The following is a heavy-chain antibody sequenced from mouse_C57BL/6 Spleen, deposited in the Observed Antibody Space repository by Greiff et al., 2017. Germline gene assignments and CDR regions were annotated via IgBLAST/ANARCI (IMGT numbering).Heavy chain of an antibody. CDR1: GFTFSSYT. D-gene: IGHD2-3*01. V-gene: IGHV5-9*01. CDR2: ISGGGGNT. Sequence: EVKVVESGGGLVKPGGSLKLSCAASGFTFSSYTMSWVRQTPEKRLEWVATISGGGGNTYYPDSVKGRFTISRDNAKNTLYLQMSSLRSEDTALYYCARPYDGYYAYWGQGTLVTVSA. J-gene: IGHJ3*01. CDR3: ARPYDGYYAY.